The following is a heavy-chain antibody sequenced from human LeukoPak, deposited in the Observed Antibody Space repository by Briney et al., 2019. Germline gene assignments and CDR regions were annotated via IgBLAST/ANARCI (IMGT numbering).Heavy chain of an antibody. CDR2: ISSYNGNT. J-gene: IGHJ4*02. D-gene: IGHD5-18*01. Sequence: ASVKVSCKASGYTFTSYGISWVRQAPGQGLEWVGWISSYNGNTNYAQNLQGRVTMTTDTSTSTAYMELRSLRSDDTAVYYCARGYRAPQTFYSYHFFDYWGQGTLVTVSS. CDR1: GYTFTSYG. V-gene: IGHV1-18*01. CDR3: ARGYRAPQTFYSYHFFDY.